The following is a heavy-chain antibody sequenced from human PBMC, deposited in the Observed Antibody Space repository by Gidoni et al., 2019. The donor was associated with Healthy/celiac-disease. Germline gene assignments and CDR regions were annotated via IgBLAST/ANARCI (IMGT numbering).Heavy chain of an antibody. D-gene: IGHD2-15*01. V-gene: IGHV3-30-3*01. CDR3: ARAEYCSGGSCYFFYPPDYYYYGMDV. Sequence: QVQLVESGGGVVQPGRSLRLSCAASGFTFSSSAMHWVRQAPGKGLEWVAVISYDGSNKYYADSVKGRFTISRDNSKNTLYLQMNSLRAEDTAVYYCARAEYCSGGSCYFFYPPDYYYYGMDVWGQGTTVTVSS. J-gene: IGHJ6*02. CDR1: GFTFSSSA. CDR2: ISYDGSNK.